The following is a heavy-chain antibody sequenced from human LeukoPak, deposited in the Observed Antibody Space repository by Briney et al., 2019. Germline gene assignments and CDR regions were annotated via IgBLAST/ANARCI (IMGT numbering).Heavy chain of an antibody. Sequence: GGPLRLSCAASGFTFSSYAMSWVRQAPGKGLEWVSAISGSGGSTYYADSVKGRSTISRDNSKNTLYLQMNSLRAEDTAVYYCAKDGNYYDSSGYYYFDYWGQGTLVTVSS. CDR3: AKDGNYYDSSGYYYFDY. CDR2: ISGSGGST. V-gene: IGHV3-23*01. CDR1: GFTFSSYA. D-gene: IGHD3-22*01. J-gene: IGHJ4*02.